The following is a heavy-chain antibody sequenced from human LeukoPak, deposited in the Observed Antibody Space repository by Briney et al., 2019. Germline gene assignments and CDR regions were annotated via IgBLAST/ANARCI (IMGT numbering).Heavy chain of an antibody. V-gene: IGHV3-23*01. CDR1: GFTFSSYA. D-gene: IGHD2-2*01. J-gene: IGHJ5*02. CDR3: AKFARIVVVPAAPLA. Sequence: GGSLRHSCPASGFTFSSYAMSWVRQAPGKGLDWVPAISGSGGSTYYADSVKGRFTISRDNSKNTLYLQMNSLRAEDTAVYYCAKFARIVVVPAAPLAWGQGTLVTVSS. CDR2: ISGSGGST.